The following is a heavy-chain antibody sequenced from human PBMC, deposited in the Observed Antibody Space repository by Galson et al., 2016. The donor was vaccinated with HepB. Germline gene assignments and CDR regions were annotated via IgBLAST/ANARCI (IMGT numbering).Heavy chain of an antibody. CDR3: ARSHLSWSRDL. CDR2: IGSNSAPI. J-gene: IGHJ5*02. CDR1: GFSLSTHT. D-gene: IGHD6-13*01. V-gene: IGHV3-21*01. Sequence: SLRLSCVASGFSLSTHTMDWVRQAPGKGMEWLSLIGSNSAPIYYADSVKGRFTISRDNAKNSLYLEMNSLRAEDTAVYYCARSHLSWSRDLWGQGTLVTVSS.